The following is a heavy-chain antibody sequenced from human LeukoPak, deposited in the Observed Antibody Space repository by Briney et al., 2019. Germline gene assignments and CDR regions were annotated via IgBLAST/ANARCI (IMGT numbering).Heavy chain of an antibody. CDR3: ARDSGSSYNYLFDY. CDR1: GGSISSYY. J-gene: IGHJ4*02. V-gene: IGHV4-4*07. Sequence: SETLSLTCTVSGGSISSYYWSWIRQPAGKGLEWIGRIYTSGSTNYNPSLKSRVTMSVDTSKNQSSLKLSSVTAADTAVYYCARDSGSSYNYLFDYWGQGTLVTVSS. D-gene: IGHD6-6*01. CDR2: IYTSGST.